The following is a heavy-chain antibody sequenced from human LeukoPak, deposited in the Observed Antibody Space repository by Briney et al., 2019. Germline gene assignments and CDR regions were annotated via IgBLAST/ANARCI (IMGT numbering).Heavy chain of an antibody. CDR2: INHSGST. CDR3: AQTRDYYYYMDV. Sequence: SETLSLTCAVYGGSFSGYYWSWIRQPPGKGLEWIGEINHSGSTNYNPSLKSRVTISVDTSKNQFSLKLSSVTAADTAVYYCAQTRDYYYYMDVWGKGTTVTVSS. V-gene: IGHV4-34*01. CDR1: GGSFSGYY. J-gene: IGHJ6*03. D-gene: IGHD1-1*01.